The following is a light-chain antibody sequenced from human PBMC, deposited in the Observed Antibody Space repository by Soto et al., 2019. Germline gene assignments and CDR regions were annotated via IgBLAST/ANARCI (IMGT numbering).Light chain of an antibody. Sequence: QSVLTQPASVSGSPGQSITISRSGSSSDIGAYNYVSRFPQYPGKAPKLMISEVSNRPSGVSNRFSGSKSGTAASLTISGLQTEDEADYFCFSFTTDWTHVFGTGTKVTVL. CDR2: EVS. CDR1: SSDIGAYNY. J-gene: IGLJ1*01. V-gene: IGLV2-14*01. CDR3: FSFTTDWTHV.